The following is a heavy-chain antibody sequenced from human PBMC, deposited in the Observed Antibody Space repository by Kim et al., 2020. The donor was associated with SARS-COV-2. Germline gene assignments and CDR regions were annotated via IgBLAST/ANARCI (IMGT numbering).Heavy chain of an antibody. D-gene: IGHD5-12*01. CDR2: ISYDGSNK. Sequence: GGSLRLSCAASGFTFSSYGMHWVRQAPGKGLEWVAVISYDGSNKYYADSVKGRFTISRDNSKNTLYLQMNSLRAEDTAVYYCARGEQSRDGYNSRLLDYWGQGTLVTVSS. V-gene: IGHV3-33*05. CDR3: ARGEQSRDGYNSRLLDY. CDR1: GFTFSSYG. J-gene: IGHJ4*02.